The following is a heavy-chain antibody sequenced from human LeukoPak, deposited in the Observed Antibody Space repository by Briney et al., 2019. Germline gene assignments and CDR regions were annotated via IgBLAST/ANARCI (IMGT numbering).Heavy chain of an antibody. V-gene: IGHV3-30*03. CDR2: ISDDGSNK. CDR1: GFTFSNYG. D-gene: IGHD3-3*01. J-gene: IGHJ4*02. CDR3: ARQPYYDFWSGYYFDY. Sequence: GGSLRLSCAASGFTFSNYGMHWVRQAPGEGLEWVAVISDDGSNKYYAGSVKGRFTISRDNSKDTLYVQMSSLRTEDTAVYYCARQPYYDFWSGYYFDYWGQGTLVTVSS.